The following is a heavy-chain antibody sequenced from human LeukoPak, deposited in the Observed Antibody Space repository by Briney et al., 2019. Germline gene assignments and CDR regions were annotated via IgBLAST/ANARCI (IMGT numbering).Heavy chain of an antibody. CDR2: ISAYNGNT. D-gene: IGHD2-2*02. CDR1: GYTFTSYG. Sequence: ASVTVSCRASGYTFTSYGISWVRQAPGQGLEWMGWISAYNGNTNYAQKLQGRVTMTTDTSTSTAYMELRSLRSDDTAVYYCARAEGYCSSTSCYTTYYYYYGMDVWGQGTTVTVSS. V-gene: IGHV1-18*01. CDR3: ARAEGYCSSTSCYTTYYYYYGMDV. J-gene: IGHJ6*02.